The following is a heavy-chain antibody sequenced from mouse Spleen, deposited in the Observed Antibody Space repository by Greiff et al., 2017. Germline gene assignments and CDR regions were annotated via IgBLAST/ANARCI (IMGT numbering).Heavy chain of an antibody. CDR2: INPSNGGT. CDR1: GYTFTSYW. J-gene: IGHJ3*01. Sequence: QVQLQQPGTELVKPGASVKLPCKASGYTFTSYWMHWVKQRPGQGLEWIGNINPSNGGTNYNEKFKSKATLTVDKSSNTAYMQLSSLTSEDSAVDYWALGCSLRLPFAYWGQGTLVTVSA. CDR3: ALGCSLRLPFAY. D-gene: IGHD1-2*01. V-gene: IGHV1-53*01.